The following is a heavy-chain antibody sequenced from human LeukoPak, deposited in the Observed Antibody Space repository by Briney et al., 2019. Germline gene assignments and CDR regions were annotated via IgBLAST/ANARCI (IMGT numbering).Heavy chain of an antibody. V-gene: IGHV4-31*03. CDR2: IYYSGST. J-gene: IGHJ4*02. D-gene: IGHD3-10*01. Sequence: TSETLSLTCTVSGGSISRGGYYWSWIRQHPGKGLEWIGYIYYSGSTYYNPSLKSRVTISVDTSKNQFSLKLSSVTAADTAVYYCARTPSIRGSFDYWGQGTLVTVSS. CDR3: ARTPSIRGSFDY. CDR1: GGSISRGGYY.